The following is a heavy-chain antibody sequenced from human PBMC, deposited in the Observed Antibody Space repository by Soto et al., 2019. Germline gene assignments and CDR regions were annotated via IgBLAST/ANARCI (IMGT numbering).Heavy chain of an antibody. CDR3: AKDLNYRERPFAY. D-gene: IGHD4-17*01. Sequence: SLRLSCAASGFTFSSYAMSWVRQAPGKGLEWVSAISGSGGSTYYADSVKGRFTISRDNSKNTLYLQMNSLRAEDTAVYYCAKDLNYRERPFAYWGQGTLVTVSS. V-gene: IGHV3-23*01. CDR1: GFTFSSYA. CDR2: ISGSGGST. J-gene: IGHJ4*02.